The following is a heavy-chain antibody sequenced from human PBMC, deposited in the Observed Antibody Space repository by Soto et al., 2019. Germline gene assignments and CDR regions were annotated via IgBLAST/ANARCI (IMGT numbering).Heavy chain of an antibody. D-gene: IGHD3-10*01. Sequence: EVQLVESGGGLVKPGGSLRLSCAASGFTFSNAWMSWVRQAPGKGLEWVGRIKSKTDGGTTDYAAPVKGRFTISRDDSKNTLYLQMNSLKTEDTAVYYCTRTNVLLWFGEVQTYYYYYYMDVWGKGTTVTVSS. V-gene: IGHV3-15*01. CDR1: GFTFSNAW. J-gene: IGHJ6*03. CDR2: IKSKTDGGTT. CDR3: TRTNVLLWFGEVQTYYYYYYMDV.